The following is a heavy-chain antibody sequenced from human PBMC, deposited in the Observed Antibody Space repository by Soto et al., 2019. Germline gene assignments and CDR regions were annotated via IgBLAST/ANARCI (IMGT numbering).Heavy chain of an antibody. V-gene: IGHV3-74*01. Sequence: SLRLSCAASGFTLSSYWMHWVRQAPGKGLVWVSRINSDGSSTSYADSVKGRFTISRDNAKNTLYLQMNSLRAEDTAVYYCAGGFIYGDSLDYWGEGTLVTVSS. J-gene: IGHJ4*02. CDR3: AGGFIYGDSLDY. D-gene: IGHD4-17*01. CDR2: INSDGSST. CDR1: GFTLSSYW.